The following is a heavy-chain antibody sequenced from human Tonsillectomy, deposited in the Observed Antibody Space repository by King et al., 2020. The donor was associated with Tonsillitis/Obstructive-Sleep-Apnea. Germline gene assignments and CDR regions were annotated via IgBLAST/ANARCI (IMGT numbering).Heavy chain of an antibody. CDR2: INHSGST. Sequence: VQLQQWGAGLLKPSETLSLTCAVYGGSFSGYYWSWIRQPPGKGLEWIGEINHSGSTNYNPSLKSRVTISVDTSKNQFSLKLSSVTAADTAVYYCARGQGGIGCSXTSCXSNRGKKYYYYYGMDXWGXGTTVTVS. J-gene: IGHJ6*02. V-gene: IGHV4-34*01. CDR3: ARGQGGIGCSXTSCXSNRGKKYYYYYGMDX. CDR1: GGSFSGYY. D-gene: IGHD2-2*01.